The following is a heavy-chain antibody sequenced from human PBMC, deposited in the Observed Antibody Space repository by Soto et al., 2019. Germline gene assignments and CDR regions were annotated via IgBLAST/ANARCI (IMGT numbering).Heavy chain of an antibody. J-gene: IGHJ4*02. V-gene: IGHV1-8*01. CDR1: GYTFTSYD. Sequence: QVQLVQSGAEVKKPGASVKVSCKASGYTFTSYDINWVRQATGQGLEWMGWMNPNSGNTGYAQKFQGRVTMTRNTSISTAYMELSSLRSEDTAVYYCARGHRSLTGLNYYFDYWGQGTLVTVSS. D-gene: IGHD3-9*01. CDR2: MNPNSGNT. CDR3: ARGHRSLTGLNYYFDY.